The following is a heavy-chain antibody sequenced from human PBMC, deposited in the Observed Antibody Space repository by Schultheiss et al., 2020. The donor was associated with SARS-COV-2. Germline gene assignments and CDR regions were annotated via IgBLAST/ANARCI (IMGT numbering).Heavy chain of an antibody. D-gene: IGHD1-1*01. J-gene: IGHJ6*03. CDR3: AKIQLYYYYYMDV. CDR1: GFTFSDYY. Sequence: GGSLRLSCAASGFTFSDYYMSWIRQAPGKGLEWVSYISSSGSTIYYADSVKGRFTISRDNAKNSLYLQMNSLRAEDTAVYYCAKIQLYYYYYMDVWGKGTTVTVSS. CDR2: ISSSGSTI. V-gene: IGHV3-11*01.